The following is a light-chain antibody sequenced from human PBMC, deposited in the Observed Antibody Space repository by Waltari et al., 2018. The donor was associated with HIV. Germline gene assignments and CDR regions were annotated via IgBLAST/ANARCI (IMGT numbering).Light chain of an antibody. V-gene: IGKV1-33*01. Sequence: DIQMTQSPSSLSASVGDRVTITCQASQDINNYLNWYQQKPGKAPKLLIYDASNLETGVPSRFRGSGSGTDFSFTISSLQPEDIATYYCQQYNNLPLTFGPGTTVDLK. CDR2: DAS. CDR1: QDINNY. CDR3: QQYNNLPLT. J-gene: IGKJ3*01.